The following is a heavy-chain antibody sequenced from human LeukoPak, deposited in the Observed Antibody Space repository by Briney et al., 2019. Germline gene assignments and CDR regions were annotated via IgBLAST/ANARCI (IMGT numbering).Heavy chain of an antibody. CDR3: ARDWAIAAAATFDY. J-gene: IGHJ4*02. V-gene: IGHV1-18*01. CDR1: GYTFTSYG. D-gene: IGHD6-13*01. CDR2: ISAYNGNT. Sequence: GASVKVSCKASGYTFTSYGISWVRQAPGQGLEWMGWISAYNGNTNYAQKLQGRVTMTRDTSTSTVYMELSSLRSEDTAVYYCARDWAIAAAATFDYWGQGTLVTVSS.